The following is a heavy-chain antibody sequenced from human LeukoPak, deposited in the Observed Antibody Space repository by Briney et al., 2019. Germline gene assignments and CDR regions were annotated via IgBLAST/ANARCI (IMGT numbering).Heavy chain of an antibody. CDR3: ARARAHDNIVVVVAATHYFDY. J-gene: IGHJ4*02. CDR2: IYYSGST. V-gene: IGHV4-39*07. D-gene: IGHD2-15*01. CDR1: GGSISSSSYY. Sequence: SETLSLTCTVSGGSISSSSYYWGWIRQPPGKGLEWIGSIYYSGSTYYNPSLKSRVTISVDTSKNQFSLKLSSVTAADTAVYYCARARAHDNIVVVVAATHYFDYWGQGTLVTVSS.